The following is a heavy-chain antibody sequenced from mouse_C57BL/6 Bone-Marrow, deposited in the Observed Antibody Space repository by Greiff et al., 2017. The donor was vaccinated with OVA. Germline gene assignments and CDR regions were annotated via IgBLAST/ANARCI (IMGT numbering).Heavy chain of an antibody. V-gene: IGHV5-17*01. CDR2: ISSGSSTI. D-gene: IGHD2-3*01. Sequence: DVQLVESGGGLVKPGGSLKLSCAASGFTFSDYGMHWVRQAPEKGLEWVAYISSGSSTIYYADTVKGRFTISRDNAKNTLFLQMTSLRSEDTAMYYCARFEGRWLLRDWYFDVWGTGTTVTVSS. CDR1: GFTFSDYG. CDR3: ARFEGRWLLRDWYFDV. J-gene: IGHJ1*03.